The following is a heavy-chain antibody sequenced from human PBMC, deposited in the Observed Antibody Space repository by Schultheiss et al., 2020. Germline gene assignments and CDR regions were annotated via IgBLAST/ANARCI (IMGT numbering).Heavy chain of an antibody. CDR2: ISTSGRTK. J-gene: IGHJ6*02. CDR3: ARDYRSNVLLWFGDGMDV. CDR1: GFSVSTNY. Sequence: GGSLRLSCAASGFSVSTNYMNWVRQAPGKGLEWVSYISTSGRTKHYADSVKGRFTISRDNAKNSLYLQMNSLRAEDTAVYYCARDYRSNVLLWFGDGMDVWGQGTTVTVSS. V-gene: IGHV3-11*04. D-gene: IGHD3-10*01.